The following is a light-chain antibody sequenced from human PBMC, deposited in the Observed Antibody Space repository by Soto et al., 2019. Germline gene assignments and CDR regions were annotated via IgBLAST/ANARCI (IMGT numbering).Light chain of an antibody. CDR3: CSYAGTVV. J-gene: IGLJ2*01. V-gene: IGLV2-23*01. CDR2: EGS. Sequence: QSALTQPASVSGSPGQSITISCTGTSSDVGSYNLVSWYQQHPGKAPKLMIYEGSKRPSGVSNRFSGSKSGNTASLTISGLQAEDEADYYCCSYAGTVVFGRGTKLTDL. CDR1: SSDVGSYNL.